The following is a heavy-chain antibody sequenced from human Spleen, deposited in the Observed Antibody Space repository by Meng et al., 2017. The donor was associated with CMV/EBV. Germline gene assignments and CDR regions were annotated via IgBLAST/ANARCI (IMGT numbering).Heavy chain of an antibody. CDR3: ARALRHNWFDP. V-gene: IGHV4-30-4*08. CDR2: IYYSGST. CDR1: GGSLSSGDYY. J-gene: IGHJ5*02. Sequence: QVHLPDPGPARVKPSQTPSPTCTVSGGSLSSGDYYWSWIRQPPGKGLEWIGYIYYSGSTYYNPSLKSRVTISVDTSKNQFSLKLSSVTAADTAVYYCARALRHNWFDPWGQGTLVTVSS.